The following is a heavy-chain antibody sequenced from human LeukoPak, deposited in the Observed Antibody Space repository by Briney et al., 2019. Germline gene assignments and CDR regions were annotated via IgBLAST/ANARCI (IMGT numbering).Heavy chain of an antibody. D-gene: IGHD3-22*01. CDR1: GGSISSSSYY. J-gene: IGHJ5*02. V-gene: IGHV4-39*07. CDR2: IYYSGST. Sequence: ASETLSLTCTVSGGSISSSSYYWGWTRQPPGKGLEWIGSIYYSGSTYYNPSLKSRVTISVDTSKNQFSLKLSSVTAADTAVYYCARCATYYYDSSGYSNWFDPWGQGTLVTVSS. CDR3: ARCATYYYDSSGYSNWFDP.